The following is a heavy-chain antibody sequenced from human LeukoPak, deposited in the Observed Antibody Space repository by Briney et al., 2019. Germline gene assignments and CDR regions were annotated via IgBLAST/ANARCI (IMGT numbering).Heavy chain of an antibody. CDR1: GFTFSSYG. V-gene: IGHV3-30*03. J-gene: IGHJ4*02. Sequence: GGSLRLSCAASGFTFSSYGMHWVRQAPGKGLEGVAVISYDGSNKYYADSVKGRFTISRDNSKNTLYLQMNSLRAEDTALYYCARGERVYAIISSRVGYFDYWGQGTLVTVSS. CDR3: ARGERVYAIISSRVGYFDY. D-gene: IGHD2-8*01. CDR2: ISYDGSNK.